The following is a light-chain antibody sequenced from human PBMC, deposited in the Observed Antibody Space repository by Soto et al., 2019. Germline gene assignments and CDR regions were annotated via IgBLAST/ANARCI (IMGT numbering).Light chain of an antibody. V-gene: IGKV3-15*01. J-gene: IGKJ1*01. CDR3: QQSNNWWT. Sequence: DIVMTQSPAALSVSPGERATLSCRASQNVSSNLAWYQQKPGQAPRLLIYGTSTRATSIPARFSGSGSGTEFTLTISSLQSEDFAVYYCQQSNNWWTFGQGTKVDIK. CDR2: GTS. CDR1: QNVSSN.